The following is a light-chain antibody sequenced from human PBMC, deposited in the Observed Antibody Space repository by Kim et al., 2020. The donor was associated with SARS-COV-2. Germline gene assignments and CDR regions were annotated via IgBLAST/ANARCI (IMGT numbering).Light chain of an antibody. CDR2: EVR. CDR1: SSDVVSYNI. CDR3: CSYAGSSWV. V-gene: IGLV2-23*02. Sequence: LTQPASVSGSPGQSITISCTGSSSDVVSYNIVSWYQQHPGKAPKLMIYEVRKRPSGVSIRFSGFKSGNTASLTISGLQAEDEADYYCCSYAGSSWVFGGGTKVTVL. J-gene: IGLJ3*02.